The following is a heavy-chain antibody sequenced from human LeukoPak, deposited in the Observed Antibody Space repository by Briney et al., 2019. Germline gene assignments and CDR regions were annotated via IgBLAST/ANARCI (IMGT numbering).Heavy chain of an antibody. CDR1: GGTFSSYA. D-gene: IGHD6-13*01. V-gene: IGHV1-69*05. J-gene: IGHJ5*02. CDR3: ARDSSSWPNWFDP. CDR2: IIPIFGTA. Sequence: GASVKVSCKASGGTFSSYAISWVRQAPGQGLEWMGGIIPIFGTASYAQKFQGRVTITTDESTSTAYMELRSLRSDDTAVYYCARDSSSWPNWFDPWGQGTLVTVSS.